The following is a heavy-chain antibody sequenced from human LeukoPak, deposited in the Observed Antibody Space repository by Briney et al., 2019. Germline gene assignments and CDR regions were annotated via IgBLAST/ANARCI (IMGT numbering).Heavy chain of an antibody. Sequence: LSGGSLRLSCAASGFTFSTYGMSWVRQAPGKGLEWISSISPSGDITTYADSVKGRFAISRDNSKATLYVQMNSLRAEDTAMYFCTRGWVQPDYWGQGTRVTVSS. CDR3: TRGWVQPDY. J-gene: IGHJ4*02. CDR1: GFTFSTYG. CDR2: ISPSGDIT. D-gene: IGHD5-18*01. V-gene: IGHV3-23*01.